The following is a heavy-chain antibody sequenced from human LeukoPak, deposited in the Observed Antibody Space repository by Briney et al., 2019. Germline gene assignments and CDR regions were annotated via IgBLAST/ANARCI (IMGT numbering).Heavy chain of an antibody. CDR3: ARNLAVAGSDY. V-gene: IGHV1-2*02. Sequence: GASVKVSCKASGYTFTDYYIHWVRQAPGQGLEWMGWINPNSGGTNYAQNFQGRVTMTRDTSISTAYMELSRLRYDDTAIYYCARNLAVAGSDYWGQGRLVTVSS. J-gene: IGHJ4*02. CDR2: INPNSGGT. D-gene: IGHD6-19*01. CDR1: GYTFTDYY.